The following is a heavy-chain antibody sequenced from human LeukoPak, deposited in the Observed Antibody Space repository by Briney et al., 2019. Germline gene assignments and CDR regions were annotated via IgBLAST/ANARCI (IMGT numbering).Heavy chain of an antibody. J-gene: IGHJ5*02. CDR3: AREAIAVAGTSWFDP. Sequence: PGGSLRLSCAASGFTFSSYSMNWVRQAPGKGLEWVSYISSSSSTIYYADSVKGRFTISRDNAKNSLYLQMNSLRAEDTAVYYCAREAIAVAGTSWFDPWGQGTLVTVSS. D-gene: IGHD6-19*01. CDR2: ISSSSSTI. V-gene: IGHV3-48*01. CDR1: GFTFSSYS.